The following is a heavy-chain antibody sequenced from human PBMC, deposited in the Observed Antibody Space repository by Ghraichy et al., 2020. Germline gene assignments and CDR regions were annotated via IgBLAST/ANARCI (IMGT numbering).Heavy chain of an antibody. V-gene: IGHV4-34*01. J-gene: IGHJ4*02. Sequence: SQTLSLTCAVYGGSFSGYYWSWIRQPPGKGLEWIGEINHSGSTNYNPSLKSRVTISVDTSKNQFSLKLSSVTAADTAVYYCAREGTIFGVVIKSYYFDYWGQGTLVTVSS. CDR2: INHSGST. CDR3: AREGTIFGVVIKSYYFDY. D-gene: IGHD3-3*01. CDR1: GGSFSGYY.